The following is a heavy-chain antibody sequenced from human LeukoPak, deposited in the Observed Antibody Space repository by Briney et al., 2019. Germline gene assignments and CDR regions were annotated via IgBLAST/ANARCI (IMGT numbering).Heavy chain of an antibody. V-gene: IGHV3-7*01. CDR2: INEDGREY. J-gene: IGHJ4*02. CDR1: GFRFSDYR. Sequence: GGSLRLSCEVSGFRFSDYRMGWVRQAPGKGLEWVANINEDGREYYYVDSVKGRITISRHNAKNSLYLQMTSLRADDTAVYYCARGGDPGSIDYWGQGTLVTVSS. CDR3: ARGGDPGSIDY. D-gene: IGHD3-10*01.